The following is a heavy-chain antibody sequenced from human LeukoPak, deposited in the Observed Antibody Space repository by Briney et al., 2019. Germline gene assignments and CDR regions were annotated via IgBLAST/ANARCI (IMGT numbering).Heavy chain of an antibody. Sequence: SETLSLTCAVSGGSFSGYYWSWIRQPPGKGLEWIGEINHSGSTNYNPSLKSRVTISVDTSQKQFSLRLSSVTAADTAVYYCARDSPSPMIVPYHYYYMDVWGKGTTVTVSS. D-gene: IGHD3-22*01. CDR1: GGSFSGYY. V-gene: IGHV4-34*01. CDR2: INHSGST. CDR3: ARDSPSPMIVPYHYYYMDV. J-gene: IGHJ6*03.